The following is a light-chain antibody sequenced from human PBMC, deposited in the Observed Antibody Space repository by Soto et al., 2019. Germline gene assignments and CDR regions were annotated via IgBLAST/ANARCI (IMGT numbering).Light chain of an antibody. V-gene: IGKV3-20*01. J-gene: IGKJ1*01. CDR2: GTS. CDR1: QTISSNN. Sequence: EIVLTQSPGTLSVSPGERATLSCRASQTISSNNLAWYQQKPGQAPSLLIYGTSSSATGIPDRFSGSGSGTDFTLTISRLEPEDSAIYYCQQYGSWTFGQGPKVELK. CDR3: QQYGSWT.